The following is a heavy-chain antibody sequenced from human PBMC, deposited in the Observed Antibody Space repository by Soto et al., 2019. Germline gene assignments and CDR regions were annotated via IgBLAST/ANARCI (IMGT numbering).Heavy chain of an antibody. CDR2: MNPNSGNT. V-gene: IGHV1-8*01. CDR3: ARLYDSWSGKPSYGMDV. D-gene: IGHD3-3*01. J-gene: IGHJ6*02. Sequence: QVQLVQSGAEVKKPGASVKVSCKASGYTFTSYDINWVRQATGQGLEWMGWMNPNSGNTGYAQKFQGRVTMTRNTSISTAYMELSSLRSEDTAVYYCARLYDSWSGKPSYGMDVWGQETTVTVSS. CDR1: GYTFTSYD.